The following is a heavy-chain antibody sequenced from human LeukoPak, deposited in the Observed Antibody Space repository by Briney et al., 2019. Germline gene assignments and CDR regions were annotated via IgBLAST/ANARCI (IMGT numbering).Heavy chain of an antibody. D-gene: IGHD2-2*02. CDR1: GGSFSGYY. Sequence: PSETLSLTCAVYGGSFSGYYWSWIRQPPGKGLEWIGEINHSGSTNYNPSLKSRVTISVDTSKNQFSLKLSSVTAADTAVYYCARSSRYCSSTSCYKGRYYFDYWGQGTLVTVSS. V-gene: IGHV4-34*01. J-gene: IGHJ4*02. CDR3: ARSSRYCSSTSCYKGRYYFDY. CDR2: INHSGST.